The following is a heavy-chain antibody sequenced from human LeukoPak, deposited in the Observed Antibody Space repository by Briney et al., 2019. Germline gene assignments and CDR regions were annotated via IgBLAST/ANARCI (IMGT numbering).Heavy chain of an antibody. D-gene: IGHD4-23*01. CDR2: ISAYNGNT. CDR3: ARDDYGGNWFDP. Sequence: ASVKVSCKASGYTFTSYGISWVRQAPGQGLEWMGWISAYNGNTNYAQKRQGRVTMTTDTSTSTAYMELRSLRSDDTAVYYCARDDYGGNWFDPWGQGTLVTVSS. V-gene: IGHV1-18*01. CDR1: GYTFTSYG. J-gene: IGHJ5*02.